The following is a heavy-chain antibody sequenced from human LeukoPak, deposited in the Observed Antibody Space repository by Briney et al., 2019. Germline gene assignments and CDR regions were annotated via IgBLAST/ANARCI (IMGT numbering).Heavy chain of an antibody. D-gene: IGHD6-19*01. CDR1: GGSISSYY. CDR3: ARVAHKAGTRP. CDR2: INHSGST. V-gene: IGHV4-34*01. J-gene: IGHJ5*02. Sequence: SETLSLTCTVSGGSISSYYWSWIRQPPGKGLEWIGEINHSGSTNYNPSLKSRVTISVDTSKNQFSLKLSSVTAADTAVYYCARVAHKAGTRPWGQGTLVTVSS.